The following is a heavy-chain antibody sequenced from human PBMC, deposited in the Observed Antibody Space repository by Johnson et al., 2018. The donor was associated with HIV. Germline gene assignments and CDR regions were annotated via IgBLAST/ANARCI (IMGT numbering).Heavy chain of an antibody. CDR2: ISWNSGSI. CDR1: GFTFDDYA. D-gene: IGHD3-9*01. Sequence: VQLVESGGGLVQPGRSLRLSCAASGFTFDDYAMHWVRQAPGKGLEWVSGISWNSGSIYYADSVRGRFTISGDNSKNTVYLQMNSLRAEDTAVYYCARMGLTGAFDIWGQGTMVTVSS. CDR3: ARMGLTGAFDI. J-gene: IGHJ3*02. V-gene: IGHV3-9*01.